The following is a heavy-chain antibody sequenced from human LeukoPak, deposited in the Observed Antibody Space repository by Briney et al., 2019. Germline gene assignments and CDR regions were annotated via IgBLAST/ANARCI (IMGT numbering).Heavy chain of an antibody. V-gene: IGHV3-64*01. Sequence: GGSLRLSCAASGFTFSSYAMHWVRQAPGKGLEYVSAISSNGGGTYYASSVKGRFTISRDNSKNTLYLQMGSLRAEDMAVYYCARDGATITGHAFDIWGQGTMVTVSS. CDR3: ARDGATITGHAFDI. J-gene: IGHJ3*02. CDR2: ISSNGGGT. D-gene: IGHD1-26*01. CDR1: GFTFSSYA.